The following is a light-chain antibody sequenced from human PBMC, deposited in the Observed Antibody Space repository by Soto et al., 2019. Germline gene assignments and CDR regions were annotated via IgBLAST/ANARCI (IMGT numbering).Light chain of an antibody. J-gene: IGKJ3*01. CDR3: QHRHN. Sequence: PGERATLSCRASQSVSNDFAWYQQKPDQAPRLLIYGASNRATAIPARFSGSGSGTDFTLTISSLEPEDFAVYYCQHRHNFGPGTKVDIK. V-gene: IGKV3-11*01. CDR1: QSVSND. CDR2: GAS.